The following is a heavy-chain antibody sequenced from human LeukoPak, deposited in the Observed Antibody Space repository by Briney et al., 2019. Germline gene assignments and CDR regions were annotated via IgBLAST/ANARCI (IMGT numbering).Heavy chain of an antibody. Sequence: SETLSLTCTVSGGSISSYYWSWIRQPPGKGLEWIGYIYYSGSTNYNPSLKSRVTISVDTSKNQFSLKLSSVTAADTAVYYCARGGDSGDYYGMDVWGQGTTVTVSS. CDR3: ARGGDSGDYYGMDV. D-gene: IGHD2-21*02. J-gene: IGHJ6*02. V-gene: IGHV4-59*08. CDR2: IYYSGST. CDR1: GGSISSYY.